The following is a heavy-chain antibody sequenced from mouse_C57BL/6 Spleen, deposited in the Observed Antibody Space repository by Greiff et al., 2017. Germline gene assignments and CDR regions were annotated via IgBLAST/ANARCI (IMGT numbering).Heavy chain of an antibody. Sequence: EVQRVESGGGLVKPGGSLKLSCAASGFTFSSYAMSWVRQTPEKRLEWVATISDGGSYTYYPDNVKGRFTISRDNAKNNLYLQMSHLKSEDTAMYYCARGDGYYEDYAMDDWGQGTSVTVSS. CDR3: ARGDGYYEDYAMDD. CDR1: GFTFSSYA. CDR2: ISDGGSYT. D-gene: IGHD2-3*01. J-gene: IGHJ4*01. V-gene: IGHV5-4*01.